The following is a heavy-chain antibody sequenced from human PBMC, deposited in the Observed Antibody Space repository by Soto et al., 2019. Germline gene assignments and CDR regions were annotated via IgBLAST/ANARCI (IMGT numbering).Heavy chain of an antibody. V-gene: IGHV6-1*01. J-gene: IGHJ4*02. CDR3: ARAFPYYVSSDRYLDY. Sequence: SQTLSLTCAISGDSVSGNISAWNWIRQCPSRGLEWLGRTYYRSRWYNDYAVSVKSRITVTPDTSKNQFSLHLNSVTPEDTAVYSCARAFPYYVSSDRYLDYWGQGAVVPLST. CDR1: GDSVSGNISA. CDR2: TYYRSRWYN. D-gene: IGHD3-16*01.